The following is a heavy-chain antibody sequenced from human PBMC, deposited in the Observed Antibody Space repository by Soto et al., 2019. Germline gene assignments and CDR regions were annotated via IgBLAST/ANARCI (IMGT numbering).Heavy chain of an antibody. CDR2: ISAYNGNS. D-gene: IGHD6-19*01. J-gene: IGHJ4*02. CDR1: GYTFTSYG. CDR3: ARVESIAVAGDFDY. Sequence: QVQLVQSGAEVKKPGASVKVSCKASGYTFTSYGISWGRQAPGQGLEWMGWISAYNGNSNDASKLEGRVNMTTDTSTSTAYMGLRSLGSDDTAVYYCARVESIAVAGDFDYWGQGTLVTVSS. V-gene: IGHV1-18*01.